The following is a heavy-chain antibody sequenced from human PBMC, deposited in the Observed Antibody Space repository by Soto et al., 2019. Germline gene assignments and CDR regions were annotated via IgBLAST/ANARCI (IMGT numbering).Heavy chain of an antibody. CDR2: IIPIFGTA. J-gene: IGHJ6*02. V-gene: IGHV1-69*06. D-gene: IGHD4-17*01. CDR3: ASPYGGNSHDYYGMDV. CDR1: GGTFSSYA. Sequence: SVKVSCKASGGTFSSYAVSWVRQAPGQGLEWMGGIIPIFGTANYAQKFQGRVTITADKSTSTVYMELSSLRSEDTAVYYCASPYGGNSHDYYGMDVWGQGTTVTVSS.